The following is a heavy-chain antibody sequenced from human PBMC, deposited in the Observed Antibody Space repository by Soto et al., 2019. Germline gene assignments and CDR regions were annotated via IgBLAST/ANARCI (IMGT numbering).Heavy chain of an antibody. J-gene: IGHJ6*02. Sequence: PGGSLRLSCAASGFSFSTSTMNWVRQAPGKGLEWVSYISSGSTTIYYADSVKGRFTISRDNGKNSLYLQMNSLRDQDTAVYYCARVRRNDASDYYGRDAWRQGPTVTVCS. CDR3: ARVRRNDASDYYGRDA. D-gene: IGHD1-1*01. CDR1: GFSFSTST. V-gene: IGHV3-48*02. CDR2: ISSGSTTI.